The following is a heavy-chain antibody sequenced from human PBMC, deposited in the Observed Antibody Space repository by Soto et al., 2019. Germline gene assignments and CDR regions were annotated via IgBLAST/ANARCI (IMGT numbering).Heavy chain of an antibody. CDR2: ISHDGSNK. Sequence: GSLRLSCAASGFTFSSYGMHWVRQAPGKGLEWVAVISHDGSNKYYADSVKGRFTISRDNSKNTLYLQMDSLKIEDTAVYYCTRAYCDYSCYSNYYGMDVWGQGTTVTVSS. CDR1: GFTFSSYG. CDR3: TRAYCDYSCYSNYYGMDV. V-gene: IGHV3-30*03. D-gene: IGHD2-2*01. J-gene: IGHJ6*02.